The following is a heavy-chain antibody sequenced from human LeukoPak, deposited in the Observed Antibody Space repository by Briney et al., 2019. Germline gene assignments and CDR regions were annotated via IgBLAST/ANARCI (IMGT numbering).Heavy chain of an antibody. Sequence: SQTLSLTCTVSGGSIRRGGYFWNWIRHHPGKGLEWIGNIYYTGATYDNPSRKGRVAMSVDAAKNQFSLNLTSVTAEDTAVYFCARGLKYEWLVGNNWFDPWGQGILVTVSS. D-gene: IGHD6-19*01. J-gene: IGHJ5*02. CDR2: IYYTGAT. CDR1: GGSIRRGGYF. V-gene: IGHV4-31*03. CDR3: ARGLKYEWLVGNNWFDP.